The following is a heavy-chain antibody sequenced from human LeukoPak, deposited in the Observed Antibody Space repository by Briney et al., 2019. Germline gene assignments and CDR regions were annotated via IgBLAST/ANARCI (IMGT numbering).Heavy chain of an antibody. CDR2: VKQDGSEK. Sequence: PGGSLRLSCAASGFTFSSYWMSWVRQAPGKGLEWVANVKQDGSEKYYVDSVKGRFTISRDNAKNSLYLQMNSLRAEDTAVYYCARDHSYCSSTSCRTYYYYYMDVWGKGTTVTVSS. CDR1: GFTFSSYW. J-gene: IGHJ6*03. CDR3: ARDHSYCSSTSCRTYYYYYMDV. V-gene: IGHV3-7*01. D-gene: IGHD2-2*01.